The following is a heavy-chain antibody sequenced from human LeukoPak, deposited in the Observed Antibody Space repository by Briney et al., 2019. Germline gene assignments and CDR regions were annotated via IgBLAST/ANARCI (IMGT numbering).Heavy chain of an antibody. J-gene: IGHJ4*02. D-gene: IGHD4-11*01. CDR2: IRFDGSLE. Sequence: GGSLRLSCVASGFNFRSYGMHWVRQSPAKGLEWLAFIRFDGSLEHYADSVKGRFIISRDDSKNTVYLQMNSLRFEDTAIYYYAKGVELATVTPHFDYWGQGILVTVSS. V-gene: IGHV3-30*02. CDR1: GFNFRSYG. CDR3: AKGVELATVTPHFDY.